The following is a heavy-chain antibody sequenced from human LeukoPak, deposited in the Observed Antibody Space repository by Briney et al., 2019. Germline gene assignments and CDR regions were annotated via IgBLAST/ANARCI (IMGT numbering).Heavy chain of an antibody. V-gene: IGHV3-48*04. J-gene: IGHJ3*02. CDR1: GFTFSSYS. CDR3: ARNLLWFGESYAFDI. D-gene: IGHD3-10*01. Sequence: GGSLRLSCAASGFTFSSYSMNWVRQAPGKGLEWVSYISSSSSTIYYADSVKGRFTISRDNAKNSLYLQMNSLRAEDTAVYYCARNLLWFGESYAFDIWGQGTMVTVSS. CDR2: ISSSSSTI.